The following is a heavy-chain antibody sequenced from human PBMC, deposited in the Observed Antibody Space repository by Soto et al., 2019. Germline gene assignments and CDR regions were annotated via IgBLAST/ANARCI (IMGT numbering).Heavy chain of an antibody. CDR2: FDPEDGET. D-gene: IGHD4-17*01. CDR1: GYTLTELS. Sequence: GASVKVSCTVSGYTLTELSMHWVRQAPGKGLEWMGGFDPEDGETIYAQKFQGRVTMTEDTSTDTAYMELSSLRSEDTAVYYCATAASMTTGSSPNYYYMDVWGKGTTVTVSS. CDR3: ATAASMTTGSSPNYYYMDV. V-gene: IGHV1-24*01. J-gene: IGHJ6*03.